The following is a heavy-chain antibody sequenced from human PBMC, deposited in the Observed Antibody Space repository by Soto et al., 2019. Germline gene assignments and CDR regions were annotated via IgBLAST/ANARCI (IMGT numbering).Heavy chain of an antibody. J-gene: IGHJ4*02. CDR2: IYYSGST. CDR1: GGSISSYY. Sequence: QVQLQESGPGLVKPSETLSLTCTVSGGSISSYYWSWIRQPPGKGLEWIGYIYYSGSTNYNPSLKSRVTISVDTSKNQFSLKLSSVTAADTAVYYCARAVGRVGDWVDYWGQGTLVTVSS. CDR3: ARAVGRVGDWVDY. V-gene: IGHV4-59*01. D-gene: IGHD1-26*01.